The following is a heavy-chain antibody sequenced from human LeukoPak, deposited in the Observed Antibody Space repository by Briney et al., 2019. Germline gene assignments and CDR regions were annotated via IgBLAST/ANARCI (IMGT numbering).Heavy chain of an antibody. J-gene: IGHJ4*02. D-gene: IGHD3-16*02. CDR1: GGSIDSTNW. CDR3: ARSHDHLWGNYPDY. V-gene: IGHV4/OR15-8*01. Sequence: SKTLSLTCGVSGGSIDSTNWWNWVRQPPGKGLEWIGEIHHDGRINYNPSLKSRVTLSVDKSKNQFSLRLNSVTAADTAMYYCARSHDHLWGNYPDYWGQGTLVTVSS. CDR2: IHHDGRI.